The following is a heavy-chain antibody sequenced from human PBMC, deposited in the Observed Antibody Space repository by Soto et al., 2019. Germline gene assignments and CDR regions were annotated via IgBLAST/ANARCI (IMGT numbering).Heavy chain of an antibody. Sequence: PSETLSLTCAVYGGSFSGYYWSWIRQPPGKGLEWIGEINHSGSTNYNPSLKSRVTISVDTSKNQFSLKLSSVTAADTAVYYCARGSGDGYNYYYYYGMDVWGQGTTVTVSS. CDR3: ARGSGDGYNYYYYYGMDV. D-gene: IGHD5-12*01. CDR1: GGSFSGYY. CDR2: INHSGST. J-gene: IGHJ6*02. V-gene: IGHV4-34*01.